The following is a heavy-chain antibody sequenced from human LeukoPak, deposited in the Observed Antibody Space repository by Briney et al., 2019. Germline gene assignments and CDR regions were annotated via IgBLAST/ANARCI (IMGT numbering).Heavy chain of an antibody. J-gene: IGHJ4*02. V-gene: IGHV3-23*01. Sequence: GGTLRLSCAASGFTFSSYAMSWVRQAPGKGLEWVSAISGSGGSTYYADSVKGRFTISRDNSKNTLYLQMNSLRAEDTAVYYCAKDYDFWSGYYDYWGQGTLVTVSP. CDR2: ISGSGGST. CDR3: AKDYDFWSGYYDY. D-gene: IGHD3-3*01. CDR1: GFTFSSYA.